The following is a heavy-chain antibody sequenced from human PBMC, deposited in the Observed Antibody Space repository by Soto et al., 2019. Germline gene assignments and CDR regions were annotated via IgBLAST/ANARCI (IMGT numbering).Heavy chain of an antibody. CDR3: ARARDMLTGYYYYYSYMDV. Sequence: ASVKVSCKASGYTFTSYGISWVRQAPGQGLEWMGWISAYNGNTNYAQKLQGRVTMTTDTSTSTAYMELRSLRSDDTAVYYCARARDMLTGYYYYYSYMDVWGKGTTVTVSS. D-gene: IGHD3-9*01. V-gene: IGHV1-18*01. CDR1: GYTFTSYG. J-gene: IGHJ6*03. CDR2: ISAYNGNT.